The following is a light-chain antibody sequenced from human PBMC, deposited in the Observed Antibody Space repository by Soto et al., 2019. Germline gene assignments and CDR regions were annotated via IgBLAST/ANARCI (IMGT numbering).Light chain of an antibody. CDR2: AAS. Sequence: DIQMTQSPSSLSASVGDRVTITCRASQTILTYLNWYQQKPGKAPKLLIYAASSLQSGVPSRFSGGGSATDFTLTISSLQPEDFATYYCQRSFSTTWTFGHGTKVEIK. CDR1: QTILTY. V-gene: IGKV1-39*01. J-gene: IGKJ1*01. CDR3: QRSFSTTWT.